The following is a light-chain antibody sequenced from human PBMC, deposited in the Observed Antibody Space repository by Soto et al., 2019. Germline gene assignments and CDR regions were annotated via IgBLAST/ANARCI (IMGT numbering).Light chain of an antibody. J-gene: IGKJ4*02. CDR3: QQRNNWPQT. V-gene: IGKV3-11*01. Sequence: EIVLTQSPATLSLSPGERASLSCRASQSVSSYLAWYQQKPGQAPRLLIYDASNRATGIPARFSGSGSGTDFTLTISSLEAEDFAGYYCQQRNNWPQTFGGGTKVEIK. CDR2: DAS. CDR1: QSVSSY.